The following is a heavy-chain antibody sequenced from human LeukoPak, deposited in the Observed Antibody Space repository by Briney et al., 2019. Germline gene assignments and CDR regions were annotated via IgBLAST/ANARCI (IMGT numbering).Heavy chain of an antibody. D-gene: IGHD2/OR15-2a*01. CDR1: GGSISSYY. Sequence: SETLSLTCTVSGGSISSYYWSWIRQPPGKGLEWIGYIYYSGSTNYNPSLKSRVAISVATSKNQFSLKLSSVTAADTAVYYCARDTNSWFDPWGQGTLVTVSS. J-gene: IGHJ5*02. CDR2: IYYSGST. V-gene: IGHV4-59*01. CDR3: ARDTNSWFDP.